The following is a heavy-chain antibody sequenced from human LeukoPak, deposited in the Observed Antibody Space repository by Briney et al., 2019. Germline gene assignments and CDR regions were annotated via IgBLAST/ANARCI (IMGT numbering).Heavy chain of an antibody. CDR2: IYHSGST. V-gene: IGHV4-4*02. D-gene: IGHD1-26*01. CDR3: ARDGRYYYAFDI. J-gene: IGHJ3*02. CDR1: GGSIGSTNW. Sequence: SGTLSLTCAVSGGSIGSTNWWSWVRQPPGKGLEWIGEIYHSGSTNYNPSLKSRATISVDTSKNQFSLKLSSVTAADTAVYYCARDGRYYYAFDIWGQGTMVTVSS.